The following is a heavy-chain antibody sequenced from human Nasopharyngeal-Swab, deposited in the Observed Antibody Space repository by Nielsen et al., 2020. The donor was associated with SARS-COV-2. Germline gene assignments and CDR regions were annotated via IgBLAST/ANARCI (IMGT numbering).Heavy chain of an antibody. CDR3: AKDWFGELTLDY. CDR1: GFTFSSYA. V-gene: IGHV3-23*01. CDR2: ISGSGGST. Sequence: GESLKISCAASGFTFSSYAMSWVRQAPGKGLEWVSAISGSGGSTYYADSVKGRFTISRDNSKNTLYLQMNSLRAEDTAVYYCAKDWFGELTLDYWGQGTLVTVSS. D-gene: IGHD3-10*01. J-gene: IGHJ4*02.